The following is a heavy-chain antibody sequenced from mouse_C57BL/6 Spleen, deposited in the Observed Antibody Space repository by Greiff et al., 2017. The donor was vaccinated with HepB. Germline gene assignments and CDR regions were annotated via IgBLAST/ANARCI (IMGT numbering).Heavy chain of an antibody. CDR1: GYTFTSYW. Sequence: VQLQQSGAELVKPGASVKLSCKASGYTFTSYWMHWVKQRPGQGLEWIGMIHPNSGSTNYNEKFKSKATLTVDKSSSTAYMQLSSLTSEDSAVYYCARDWERAMDYWGQGTSVTVSS. V-gene: IGHV1-64*01. D-gene: IGHD4-1*01. J-gene: IGHJ4*01. CDR2: IHPNSGST. CDR3: ARDWERAMDY.